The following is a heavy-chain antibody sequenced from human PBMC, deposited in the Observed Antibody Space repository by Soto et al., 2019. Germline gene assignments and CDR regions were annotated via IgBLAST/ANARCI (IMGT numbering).Heavy chain of an antibody. CDR3: TRLVTGAMMH. J-gene: IGHJ1*01. CDR2: IYPSDSDI. D-gene: IGHD6-6*01. CDR1: GYKFSTSW. Sequence: GESLKISCTCSGYKFSTSWIVWVRQMPGKGLEWMGSIYPSDSDIRYNPSFEGQVTISADESITTAYLHWSNAKNLDTAIFYCTRLVTGAMMHWGQGTPVTVS. V-gene: IGHV5-51*01.